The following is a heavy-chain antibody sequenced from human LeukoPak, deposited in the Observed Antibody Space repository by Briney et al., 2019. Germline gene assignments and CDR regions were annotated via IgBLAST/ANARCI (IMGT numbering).Heavy chain of an antibody. CDR3: AREYYYGSGSYGFDP. V-gene: IGHV4-4*02. CDR1: GGSISSSNW. J-gene: IGHJ5*02. Sequence: SETLSLTCAVSGGSISSSNWWSWVRQPPEKGLEWIGEIYHSGNTNYNPSLKSRVTISVDTSKNQFSLKLSSVTAADTAVYYCAREYYYGSGSYGFDPWGQGTLVTVSS. CDR2: IYHSGNT. D-gene: IGHD3-10*01.